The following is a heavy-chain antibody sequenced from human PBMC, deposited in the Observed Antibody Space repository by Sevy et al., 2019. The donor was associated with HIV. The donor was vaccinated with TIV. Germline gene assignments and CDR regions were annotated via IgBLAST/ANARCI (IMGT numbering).Heavy chain of an antibody. D-gene: IGHD2-2*02. CDR1: GFTFSSYG. CDR3: GGGCCRCSSWYTEYFFDY. Sequence: GGSLRLSCAASGFTFSSYGMHWVRQAPGKGLEWVAVIWYDGSNKYYADSVKGRFTISRDNSKNTLYLQMNSLRAEDTAWFLCGGGCCRCSSWYTEYFFDYWGQGTLVNVSS. V-gene: IGHV3-33*01. CDR2: IWYDGSNK. J-gene: IGHJ4*02.